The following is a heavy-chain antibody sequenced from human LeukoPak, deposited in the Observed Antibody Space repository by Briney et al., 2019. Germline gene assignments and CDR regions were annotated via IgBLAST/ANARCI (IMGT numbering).Heavy chain of an antibody. CDR1: GFTFSSYS. D-gene: IGHD3-22*01. Sequence: GWSLRLSCAASGFTFSSYSMHWVRQAPGKGLEWVSSISSSSSYIYYADSVKGRFTISRDNAKNSLYLQMNSLRAEDTAGYYCARDGVGYYDSSGYFARFDPWGLGTLVTVSS. J-gene: IGHJ5*02. CDR2: ISSSSSYI. CDR3: ARDGVGYYDSSGYFARFDP. V-gene: IGHV3-21*01.